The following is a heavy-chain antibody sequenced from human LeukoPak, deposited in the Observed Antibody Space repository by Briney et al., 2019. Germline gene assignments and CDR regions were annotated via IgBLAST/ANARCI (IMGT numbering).Heavy chain of an antibody. CDR2: MNPNSGNT. CDR1: GYTFTSYD. Sequence: GASVKVSCKASGYTFTSYDINWVRQATGQGLEWMGWMNPNSGNTGYAQKFQGRVTMTRNTSISTAYMELSSLRSEDTAVYYCARDYRSSSWYGGGYRNDYWGQGTLVTVSS. V-gene: IGHV1-8*01. J-gene: IGHJ4*02. CDR3: ARDYRSSSWYGGGYRNDY. D-gene: IGHD6-13*01.